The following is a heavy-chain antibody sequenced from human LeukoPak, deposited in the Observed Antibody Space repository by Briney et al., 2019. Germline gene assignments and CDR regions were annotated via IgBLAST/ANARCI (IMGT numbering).Heavy chain of an antibody. J-gene: IGHJ5*02. D-gene: IGHD6-13*01. V-gene: IGHV3-21*01. CDR1: GFTFTTYS. Sequence: GGSLRLSCAASGFTFTTYSMNWVRQAPGKGLEWVSFVSSTSRFISYADSVKGRFTISRDNAKNSLYLQMTSLRAEDTAVYYCARGRRAAGTNWFDPWGQGTLVTVSS. CDR3: ARGRRAAGTNWFDP. CDR2: VSSTSRFI.